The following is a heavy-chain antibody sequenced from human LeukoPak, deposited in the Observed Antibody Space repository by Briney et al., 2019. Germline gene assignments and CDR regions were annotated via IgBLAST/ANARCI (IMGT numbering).Heavy chain of an antibody. V-gene: IGHV3-74*01. J-gene: IGHJ4*02. Sequence: GGYLRISCAAYGFTFSDFWMHWFRQVPGQGLMWVSHINKDGRATNYADSVKGRFFMSRDNAKNTLYLQMNSLRDEDTALYYCAKDMIRGASDHWGQGILVTVSS. CDR1: GFTFSDFW. CDR2: INKDGRAT. CDR3: AKDMIRGASDH. D-gene: IGHD3-10*01.